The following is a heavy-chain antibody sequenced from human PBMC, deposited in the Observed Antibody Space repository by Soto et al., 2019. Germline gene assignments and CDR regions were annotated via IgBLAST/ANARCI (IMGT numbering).Heavy chain of an antibody. J-gene: IGHJ4*02. V-gene: IGHV1-3*01. CDR2: INAGNGNT. CDR1: GYTFTSYA. D-gene: IGHD6-13*01. Sequence: QVQLVQSGAEVKKPGASVKVSCKASGYTFTSYAMHWVRQAPGQRLEWMGWINAGNGNTKYSQKFQGRVNITRDTSASAADMELSSLRAEDTAVYYCARVAASDNNDYWGQGTLVTVSS. CDR3: ARVAASDNNDY.